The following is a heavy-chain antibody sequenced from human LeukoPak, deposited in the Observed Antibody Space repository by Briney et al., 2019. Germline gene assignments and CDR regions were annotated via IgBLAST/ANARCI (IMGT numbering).Heavy chain of an antibody. Sequence: GGSLRLSCAASGFTFNNYAMSWVRQAPGKGLEWVSGISGGGSSTYYADSVKGRFTIARDNSKNTLYLQMDSLRAEDTAVYYCAKDFYYGSFGTKSPPSMDVWGQGTTVTVSS. CDR3: AKDFYYGSFGTKSPPSMDV. CDR2: ISGGGSST. CDR1: GFTFNNYA. J-gene: IGHJ6*02. V-gene: IGHV3-23*01. D-gene: IGHD3-10*01.